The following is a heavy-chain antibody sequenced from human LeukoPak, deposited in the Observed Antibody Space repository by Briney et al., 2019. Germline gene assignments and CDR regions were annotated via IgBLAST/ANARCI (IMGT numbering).Heavy chain of an antibody. D-gene: IGHD3-9*01. CDR1: GFTFSSYG. J-gene: IGHJ4*02. CDR3: AKGSVFDWLLSFDY. Sequence: GGSLRLSCAASGFTFSSYGMHWVRQAPGKGLEWVAVIWYDGSNKYYADSVKGRFTISRDNSKNTLYLQMNSLRAEDTALYYCAKGSVFDWLLSFDYWGQGTLVTVSS. V-gene: IGHV3-30*02. CDR2: IWYDGSNK.